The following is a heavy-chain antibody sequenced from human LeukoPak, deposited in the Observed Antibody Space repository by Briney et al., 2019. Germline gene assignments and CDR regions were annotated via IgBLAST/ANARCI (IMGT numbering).Heavy chain of an antibody. Sequence: GSLRLSCAASGFSFSSYWMTWVRQAPGKGLEWVANIKQDESEKNCVDSVKGRFTISRDNAKNSLYLQMNSLRAEDTAVYYCVMGFRTADWGQGTLVTVSS. CDR2: IKQDESEK. D-gene: IGHD1-1*01. J-gene: IGHJ4*02. V-gene: IGHV3-7*04. CDR1: GFSFSSYW. CDR3: VMGFRTAD.